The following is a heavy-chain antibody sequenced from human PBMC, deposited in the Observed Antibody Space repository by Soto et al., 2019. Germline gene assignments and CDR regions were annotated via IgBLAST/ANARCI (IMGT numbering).Heavy chain of an antibody. V-gene: IGHV1-46*01. CDR2: INPSGGGT. CDR3: ARDRFSDYGDSGYFDL. CDR1: GYTFTSYY. J-gene: IGHJ2*01. D-gene: IGHD4-17*01. Sequence: QVQLVQSGAEVKKPGASVKVSCKASGYTFTSYYMHWVRQAPGQGLEWMGIINPSGGGTSYAQKFQGRVTMTRDTSTSTVYVELSSLRSEDTAVYYCARDRFSDYGDSGYFDLWGRGTLVTVSS.